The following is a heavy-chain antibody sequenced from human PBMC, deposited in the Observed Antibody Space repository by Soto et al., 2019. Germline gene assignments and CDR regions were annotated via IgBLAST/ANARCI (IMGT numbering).Heavy chain of an antibody. CDR2: IYYIGST. D-gene: IGHD2-2*01. CDR1: GGSISSYY. CDR3: ARDSPAARWDWFDP. V-gene: IGHV4-59*08. Sequence: SETLSLTCTVSGGSISSYYWSCIRQPPVKGLEWIRYIYYIGSTNYNPSRKSRSTTSVDTSKNQFSLKLSSVTAADTAVYYCARDSPAARWDWFDPWGQGTLVTVS. J-gene: IGHJ5*02.